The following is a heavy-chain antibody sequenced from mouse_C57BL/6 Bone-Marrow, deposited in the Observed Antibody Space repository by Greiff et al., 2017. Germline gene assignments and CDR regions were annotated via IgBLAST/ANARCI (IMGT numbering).Heavy chain of an antibody. J-gene: IGHJ1*03. Sequence: EVKLMESGGGLVQPKGSLKLSCAASGFSFNTYAMNWVRQAPGKGLEWVARIRSKSNNYATYYADSVKDRFTISRDDSESMLYLQMNNLKTEDTAMYYCVRHGYYGYCDVWGTGTTVTVSS. V-gene: IGHV10-1*01. CDR2: IRSKSNNYAT. CDR3: VRHGYYGYCDV. CDR1: GFSFNTYA. D-gene: IGHD2-2*01.